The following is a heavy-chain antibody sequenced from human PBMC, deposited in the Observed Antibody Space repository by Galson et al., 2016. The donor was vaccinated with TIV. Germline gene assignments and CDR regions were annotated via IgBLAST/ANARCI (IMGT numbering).Heavy chain of an antibody. CDR2: IDPSDSYI. D-gene: IGHD5/OR15-5a*01. CDR3: ARGVSTGSGWLDP. V-gene: IGHV5-10-1*01. J-gene: IGHJ5*02. Sequence: QSGAEVTKPGESLRISCKGSGYSFTNYWINWVRQMPGKGLEWMGRIDPSDSYINYSPSFEGHVTISADRSITTAYLHWSSLRASDTAIYYCARGVSTGSGWLDPWGPGTPVTVSS. CDR1: GYSFTNYW.